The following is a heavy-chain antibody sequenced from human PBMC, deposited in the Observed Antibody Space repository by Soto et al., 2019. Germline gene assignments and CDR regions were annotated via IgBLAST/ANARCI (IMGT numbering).Heavy chain of an antibody. CDR2: IIPIFGIA. V-gene: IGHV1-69*13. Sequence: SVKVSCKASGGTFSRYSITWVRQAPGHGLEWIGRIIPIFGIASYAQKFQGRVTITADESTSTAYMELSSLRSDDTAVYYCARGHPVRGVKGFDYWGQGTLVTVSS. CDR1: GGTFSRYS. J-gene: IGHJ4*02. CDR3: ARGHPVRGVKGFDY. D-gene: IGHD3-10*01.